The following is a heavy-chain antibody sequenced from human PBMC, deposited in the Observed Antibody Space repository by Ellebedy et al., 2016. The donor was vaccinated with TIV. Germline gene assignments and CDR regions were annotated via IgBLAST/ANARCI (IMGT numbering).Heavy chain of an antibody. J-gene: IGHJ4*02. CDR2: ISYDGSNK. D-gene: IGHD3-10*01. Sequence: GESLKISXAASGFTFSSYATHWVRQAPGKGLESVAVISYDGSNKHYADSVKGRFTISRDNSKNTLYLQMNSLRAEDTAVYYCASLYGSGSYYNERFDFWGQGTLVTVSS. V-gene: IGHV3-30-3*01. CDR3: ASLYGSGSYYNERFDF. CDR1: GFTFSSYA.